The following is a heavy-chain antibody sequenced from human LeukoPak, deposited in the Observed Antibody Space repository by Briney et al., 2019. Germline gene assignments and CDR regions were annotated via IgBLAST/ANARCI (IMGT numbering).Heavy chain of an antibody. Sequence: PGGSLRLSCAASGFTFSSYAMSWVRQAPGNGLEWVSAVSGSGGSTYYADSVKGRFTISRDNSKNTLYLQMNSLRAEDTAVYYCAKGLWYYYDSSGYYPFDYWGQGTLVTVSS. J-gene: IGHJ4*02. D-gene: IGHD3-22*01. CDR3: AKGLWYYYDSSGYYPFDY. CDR1: GFTFSSYA. CDR2: VSGSGGST. V-gene: IGHV3-23*01.